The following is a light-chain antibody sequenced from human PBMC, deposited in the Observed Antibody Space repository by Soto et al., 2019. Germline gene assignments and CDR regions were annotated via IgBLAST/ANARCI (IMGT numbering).Light chain of an antibody. V-gene: IGLV1-44*01. CDR1: SSNIGSKT. J-gene: IGLJ2*01. Sequence: QSVLTQPPSASGTPGQRVTISCSGSSSNIGSKTVNWYQQHPGTAPRLLIYSNNQRPSGVPDRFSGSKSGTSASLAISGLQSEDEADYYCAAWDDSLNGVVFGGGTELTVL. CDR3: AAWDDSLNGVV. CDR2: SNN.